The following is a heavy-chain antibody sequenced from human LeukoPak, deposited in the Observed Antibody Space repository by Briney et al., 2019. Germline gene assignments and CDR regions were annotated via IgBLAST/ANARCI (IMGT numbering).Heavy chain of an antibody. J-gene: IGHJ4*02. CDR1: GFTFSSYG. CDR3: ARTMRPILTGYYSLDY. CDR2: IWYDGSNK. Sequence: EPGRSLRPSCAASGFTFSSYGMHWVRQAPGKGLEWVAVIWYDGSNKYYADSVKGRFTISRDNSKNTLYLQMNSLRAEDTAVYYCARTMRPILTGYYSLDYWGQGTLVTVSS. V-gene: IGHV3-33*01. D-gene: IGHD3-9*01.